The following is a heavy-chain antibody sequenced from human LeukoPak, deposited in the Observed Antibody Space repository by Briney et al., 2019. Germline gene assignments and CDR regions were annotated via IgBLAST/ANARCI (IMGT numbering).Heavy chain of an antibody. J-gene: IGHJ4*02. Sequence: GGSLRLSCAASGFTFSDYWMTWVRRAPGKVLNFWANIKQDGSYTNHVDSVKGRFTISRDNAENLLYLQMNSLRGEDTAMYYCVRDHWGAYFDYWGQGDLVTVSS. CDR3: VRDHWGAYFDY. D-gene: IGHD3-16*01. CDR2: IKQDGSYT. V-gene: IGHV3-7*05. CDR1: GFTFSDYW.